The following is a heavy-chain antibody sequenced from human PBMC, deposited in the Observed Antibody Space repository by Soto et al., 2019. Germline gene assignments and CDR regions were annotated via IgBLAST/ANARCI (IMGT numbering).Heavy chain of an antibody. Sequence: LTCTVSGGSITSSSYYWGWIRQPPGKGLEWIGSIYYSGRTYYSPSLKSRVTISVDTSKNQFSLKLSSVTAAETAVYYCARSKYEKTYDSSGYVDYWGQGTLVTVSS. CDR3: ARSKYEKTYDSSGYVDY. J-gene: IGHJ4*02. CDR1: GGSITSSSYY. CDR2: IYYSGRT. D-gene: IGHD3-22*01. V-gene: IGHV4-39*01.